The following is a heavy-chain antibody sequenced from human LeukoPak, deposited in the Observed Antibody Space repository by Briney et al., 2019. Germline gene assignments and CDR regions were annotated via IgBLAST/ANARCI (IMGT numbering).Heavy chain of an antibody. CDR3: ARDPNLRYDWFDP. J-gene: IGHJ5*02. D-gene: IGHD4-17*01. V-gene: IGHV1-2*02. CDR1: GYTFTGYY. Sequence: ASVKVSCKASGYTFTGYYMYWVRQAPGQGLEWMGWINPNSGGTNYAQKFQGRVTMTRDTSISTAYMELSRLRSDDTAVYYCARDPNLRYDWFDPWGQGTLVTVSS. CDR2: INPNSGGT.